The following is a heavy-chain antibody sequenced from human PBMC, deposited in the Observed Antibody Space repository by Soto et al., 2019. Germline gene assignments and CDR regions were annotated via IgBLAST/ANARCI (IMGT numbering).Heavy chain of an antibody. J-gene: IGHJ4*02. CDR2: IIPIFGTA. D-gene: IGHD3-22*01. Sequence: QVQLVQSGAEVRKPGSSGKASGKPPGAPFTRHAISGCEKAPGQGFEWMGGIIPIFGTANHAQKFQGRVTIIADESTSTVYMELSSLRSEDTAIYYCARGWGYDSTDYYYAYWGQGTLVIVSS. V-gene: IGHV1-69*01. CDR1: GAPFTRHA. CDR3: ARGWGYDSTDYYYAY.